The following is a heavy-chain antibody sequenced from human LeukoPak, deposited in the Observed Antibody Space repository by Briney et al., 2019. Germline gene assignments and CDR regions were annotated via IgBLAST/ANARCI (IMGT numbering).Heavy chain of an antibody. CDR3: TTYSRSLDY. CDR1: GFTFNNYA. D-gene: IGHD6-13*01. Sequence: HAGGSLRLSCAASGFTFNNYAMSWVRQAPGKGLEWVSLIRGSTYYADSVKGRFTISRDNSQNTLYLQMSSLRDEDTAVYYCTTYSRSLDYWGQGTLVTVSS. CDR2: IRGST. V-gene: IGHV3-23*01. J-gene: IGHJ4*02.